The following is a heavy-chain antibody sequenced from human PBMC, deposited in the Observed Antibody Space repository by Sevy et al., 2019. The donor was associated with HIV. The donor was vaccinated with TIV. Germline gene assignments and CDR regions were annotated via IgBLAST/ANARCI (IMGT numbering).Heavy chain of an antibody. CDR3: SRAITHITLNRVVTPYYFDY. Sequence: GGSLRLSCTASGFTFGDYNINWLRQAPGKGLEWVGFIRTKTYGGTTEYAASVKGSFTISRDDSKSMAYLQMNSLKTEDTAIYYCSRAITHITLNRVVTPYYFDYWGQGTLVTVSS. CDR2: IRTKTYGGTT. V-gene: IGHV3-49*03. CDR1: GFTFGDYN. J-gene: IGHJ4*02. D-gene: IGHD2-15*01.